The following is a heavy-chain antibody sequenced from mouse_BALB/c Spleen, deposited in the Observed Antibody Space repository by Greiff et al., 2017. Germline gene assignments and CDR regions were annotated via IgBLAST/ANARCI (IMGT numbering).Heavy chain of an antibody. D-gene: IGHD2-1*01. CDR3: ARDLRQYGNYPYAMDY. CDR2: ISSGGSYT. J-gene: IGHJ4*01. V-gene: IGHV5-9-4*01. Sequence: EVHLVESGGGLVKPGGSLKLSCAASGFTFSSYAMSWVRQSPEKRLEWVAEISSGGSYTYYPDTVTGRFTISSDNAKNTLYLEMSSLRSEDTAMYYCARDLRQYGNYPYAMDYWGQGTSVTVSS. CDR1: GFTFSSYA.